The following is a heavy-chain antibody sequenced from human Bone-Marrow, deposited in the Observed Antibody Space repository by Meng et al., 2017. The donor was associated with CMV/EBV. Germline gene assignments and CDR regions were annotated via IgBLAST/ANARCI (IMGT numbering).Heavy chain of an antibody. CDR2: ISYDGGNK. J-gene: IGHJ6*02. CDR1: GFTFFSYA. D-gene: IGHD6-6*01. V-gene: IGHV3-30-3*01. CDR3: ARVLSSSPWLGGVEYYYYGMDV. Sequence: GGSLRLSCAVSGFTFFSYAMHWVRQAPGKGLEWVAVISYDGGNKYYADSVKGRFTISRDNSRDTLFLQMSSLRAEDTAVYYCARVLSSSPWLGGVEYYYYGMDVWGQGTTVTVSS.